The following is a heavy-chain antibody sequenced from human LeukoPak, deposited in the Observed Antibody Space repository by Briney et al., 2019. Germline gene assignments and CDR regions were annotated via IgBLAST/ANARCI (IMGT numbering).Heavy chain of an antibody. J-gene: IGHJ4*02. CDR2: INHSGST. V-gene: IGHV4-34*01. Sequence: SETLSLTCAVYGGSFSGYYGSWIRQPPGKGLEWIGEINHSGSTNYNPSLKSRVTISVDTSKNQFSLKLSSVTAADTAVYYCARALAVAGTGYYFDYWGQGTLVTVSS. CDR1: GGSFSGYY. D-gene: IGHD6-19*01. CDR3: ARALAVAGTGYYFDY.